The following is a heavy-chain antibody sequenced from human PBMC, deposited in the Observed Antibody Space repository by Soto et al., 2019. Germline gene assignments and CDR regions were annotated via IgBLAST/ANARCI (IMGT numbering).Heavy chain of an antibody. Sequence: VASVKVSCKASGYTFTSYGISWVRQAPGQGLEWMGWISAYNGNTNYAQKLQGRVTMTTDTSTSTAYMELRSLRSDDTAVYYCARDQIAVAALYGMDVWGQGTTVTVSS. J-gene: IGHJ6*02. D-gene: IGHD6-19*01. V-gene: IGHV1-18*01. CDR2: ISAYNGNT. CDR3: ARDQIAVAALYGMDV. CDR1: GYTFTSYG.